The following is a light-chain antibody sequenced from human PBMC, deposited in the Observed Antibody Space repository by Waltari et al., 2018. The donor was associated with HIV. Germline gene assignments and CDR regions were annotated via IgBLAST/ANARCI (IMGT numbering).Light chain of an antibody. CDR3: QQSYSLPVT. CDR1: QNINSY. V-gene: IGKV1-39*01. CDR2: GAL. Sequence: DIQMTQSPSSLSASVGGSVSISCRSSQNINSYLNWYQQKPGRAPQLLVYGALNLYTWAPRRFSGSGSGTDFTLTITSLQPEDFATYFWQQSYSLPVTFGGGTKVEV. J-gene: IGKJ4*01.